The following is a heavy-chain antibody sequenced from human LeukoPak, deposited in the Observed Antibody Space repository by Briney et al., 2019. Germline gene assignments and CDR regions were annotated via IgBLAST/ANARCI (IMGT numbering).Heavy chain of an antibody. J-gene: IGHJ4*02. CDR3: ARDSLSPFDY. Sequence: GGFLRLSCVASGFTFSNYWMNWVRQTPGKGLEWVANIKQDGSEKTYVDSVEGRFTISRDNAKNSLFLQMNSLRAEDTGVYYCARDSLSPFDYWGQGILVTVSS. V-gene: IGHV3-7*01. CDR2: IKQDGSEK. CDR1: GFTFSNYW.